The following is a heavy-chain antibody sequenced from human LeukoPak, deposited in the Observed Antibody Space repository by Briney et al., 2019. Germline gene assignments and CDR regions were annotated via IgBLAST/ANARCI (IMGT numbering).Heavy chain of an antibody. CDR2: IKQDGSEK. CDR3: ARVRRIAAAGEGLS. CDR1: GFTFSSYW. D-gene: IGHD6-13*01. V-gene: IGHV3-7*03. J-gene: IGHJ5*02. Sequence: GGSLRLSCAASGFTFSSYWMSWVRQAPGKGPEWVANIKQDGSEKYYVDSVKGRFTISRDNAKNSLYLQMNSLRAEDTAVYYCARVRRIAAAGEGLSWGQGTLVTVSP.